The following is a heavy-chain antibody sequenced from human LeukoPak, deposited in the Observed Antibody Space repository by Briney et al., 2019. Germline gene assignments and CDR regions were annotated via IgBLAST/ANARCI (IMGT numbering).Heavy chain of an antibody. V-gene: IGHV3-7*01. CDR2: IKQDGSEK. CDR1: GXAFXXXE. J-gene: IGHJ4*02. CDR3: GXXXXXXXXXXXXXXY. Sequence: GXAFXXXEMKWVRQAPGKGLGXVANIKQDGSEKYSMDSVKGGFTISREKAKKTMYLQMKSMRAEDTAGENYGXXXXXXXXXXXXXXYWGQXTLVTVSS.